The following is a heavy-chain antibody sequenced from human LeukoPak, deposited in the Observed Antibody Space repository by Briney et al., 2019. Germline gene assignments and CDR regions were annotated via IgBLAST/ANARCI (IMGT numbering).Heavy chain of an antibody. J-gene: IGHJ4*02. V-gene: IGHV3-15*01. CDR1: GFTFSNAW. Sequence: PGGSLRLSCAASGFTFSNAWMSWVRQAPGKGLEWVGRIKSKTDGGTTDYAAPVKGRFTISRDDSKNTLYLQMNSLRDEDTAVYYCAKDISTGWSIKYFFDYWGQGTLVTVSS. CDR3: AKDISTGWSIKYFFDY. D-gene: IGHD6-13*01. CDR2: IKSKTDGGTT.